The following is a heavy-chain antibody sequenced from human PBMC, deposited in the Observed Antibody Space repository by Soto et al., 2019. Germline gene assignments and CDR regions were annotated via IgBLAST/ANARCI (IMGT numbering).Heavy chain of an antibody. J-gene: IGHJ4*01. V-gene: IGHV3-23*01. Sequence: GALSPWCAASGFTFSSYAISWLRPAPGKGLEWVSAISGSGGSTYYADSVKGRFTISRDTSKTPPYLEMNSLRAEDTAVYYCGKLATVVTPRGYYFDYWG. CDR3: GKLATVVTPRGYYFDY. D-gene: IGHD2-15*01. CDR2: ISGSGGST. CDR1: GFTFSSYA.